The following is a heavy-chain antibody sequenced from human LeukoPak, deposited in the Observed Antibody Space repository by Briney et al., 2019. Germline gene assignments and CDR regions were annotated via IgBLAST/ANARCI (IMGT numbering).Heavy chain of an antibody. V-gene: IGHV4-38-2*02. CDR1: GYSISSGYY. CDR2: IYHSGST. D-gene: IGHD3-10*01. J-gene: IGHJ6*03. Sequence: PSETLSLTCTVSGYSISSGYYWGWIRQPPGKGLEWIGSIYHSGSTNYNPSLKSRVTISVDTSKNQFSLKLSSVTAADTAVYYCARGLKGYGSGSYYRSYYYYYMDVWGKGTTVTISS. CDR3: ARGLKGYGSGSYYRSYYYYYMDV.